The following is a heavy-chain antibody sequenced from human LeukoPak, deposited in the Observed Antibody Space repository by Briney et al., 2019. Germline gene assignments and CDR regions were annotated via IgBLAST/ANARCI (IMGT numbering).Heavy chain of an antibody. CDR1: GYTFTSYS. CDR2: ISSNNGNT. CDR3: ARDLRDSSVFDY. V-gene: IGHV1-18*01. Sequence: ASVTVSCKASGYTFTSYSITWVRQAPGQGLEWMGWISSNNGNTNYAQKLQGRVTMTTDTSTSTAYMELRSLRSDDTAVYYCARDLRDSSVFDYWGQGTLVTVSS. D-gene: IGHD3-22*01. J-gene: IGHJ4*02.